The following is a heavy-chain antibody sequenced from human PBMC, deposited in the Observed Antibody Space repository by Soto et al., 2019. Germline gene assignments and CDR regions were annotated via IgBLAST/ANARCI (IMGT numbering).Heavy chain of an antibody. Sequence: PSETLSLTCTVSGGSISSVDYYWSWIRQPPGKGRVWIGYLYYSGSTYYNPSLKRRVTISVDTSKNQFSLKLRSVTAAATAVYYCAGGIAVEDRLQIFDYWGQGTLVTVSS. CDR1: GGSISSVDYY. J-gene: IGHJ4*02. D-gene: IGHD6-19*01. CDR2: LYYSGST. CDR3: AGGIAVEDRLQIFDY. V-gene: IGHV4-30-4*01.